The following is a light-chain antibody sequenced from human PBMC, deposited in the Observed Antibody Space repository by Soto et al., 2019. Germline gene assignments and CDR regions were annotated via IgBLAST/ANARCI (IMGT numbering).Light chain of an antibody. CDR1: QSVSTF. CDR3: QQSGDWPPIN. Sequence: EIVLTHSPSTLSLSPGERAILSCRASQSVSTFLAWFQQKPGQPPRLLIYNASNRTTGIPARFSGSGSGTDFTLTISSLEPEDFAVYYCQQSGDWPPINFGQGTRLEIK. CDR2: NAS. V-gene: IGKV3-11*01. J-gene: IGKJ5*01.